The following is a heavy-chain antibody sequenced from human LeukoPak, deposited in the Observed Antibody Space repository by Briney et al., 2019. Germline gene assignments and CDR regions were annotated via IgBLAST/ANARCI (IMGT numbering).Heavy chain of an antibody. J-gene: IGHJ6*02. D-gene: IGHD3-9*01. Sequence: SETLSLTCTVSGGSISSYYWSWIRQPAGKGLEGIGRIYTSGSTNYNPSLKSRVTISVDTSKNQFSLKLSSVTAADTAVYYCARLKAYYDILTGFYYYYGMDVWGQGTTVTVSS. V-gene: IGHV4-4*07. CDR3: ARLKAYYDILTGFYYYYGMDV. CDR2: IYTSGST. CDR1: GGSISSYY.